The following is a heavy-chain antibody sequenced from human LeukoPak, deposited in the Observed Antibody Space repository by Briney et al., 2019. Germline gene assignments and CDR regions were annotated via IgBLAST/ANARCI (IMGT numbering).Heavy chain of an antibody. J-gene: IGHJ3*02. CDR1: GYTFTSYG. Sequence: GASVKVSCKASGYTFTSYGISWVRQAPGQGLEWMGWISAYNGNTNYAQKLQGRVTMTTDTSTSTAYMELRSLRSDDTAVYYCARGGAEDTAMVTGGAFDIWGQGTMVTVSS. D-gene: IGHD5-18*01. V-gene: IGHV1-18*01. CDR3: ARGGAEDTAMVTGGAFDI. CDR2: ISAYNGNT.